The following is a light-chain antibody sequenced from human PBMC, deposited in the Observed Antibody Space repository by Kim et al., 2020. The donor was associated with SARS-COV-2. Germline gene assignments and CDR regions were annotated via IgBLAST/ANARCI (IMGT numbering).Light chain of an antibody. CDR3: QQNYTPPYT. CDR2: AAS. CDR1: QTILTY. J-gene: IGKJ2*01. Sequence: DIQMTQSPSSLSAPVGDTVNITCLASQTILTYLNWYQQKSGTAPKLLIYAASGLHTGVPSRFTGSGSGTHFTLSIGSLQPEDFALYYCQQNYTPPYTFGQGTKLEI. V-gene: IGKV1-39*01.